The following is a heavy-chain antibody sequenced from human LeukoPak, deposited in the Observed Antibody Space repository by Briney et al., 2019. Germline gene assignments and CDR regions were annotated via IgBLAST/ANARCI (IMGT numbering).Heavy chain of an antibody. CDR1: GFTFSSYW. V-gene: IGHV3-7*01. D-gene: IGHD3-16*02. J-gene: IGHJ4*02. CDR2: IKQDGSDY. Sequence: GGSLRLSCAASGFTFSSYWMSWVRQAPGKGPEWVANIKQDGSDYYYVDSVKGRFTISRDNAKNSLYLQMNSLRAEDTAVYYCAREQTPVIHYYFDSWGQGTLVTVSS. CDR3: AREQTPVIHYYFDS.